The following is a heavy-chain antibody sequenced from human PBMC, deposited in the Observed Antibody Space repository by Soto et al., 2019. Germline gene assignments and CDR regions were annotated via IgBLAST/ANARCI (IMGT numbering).Heavy chain of an antibody. CDR2: MNPGSGKT. CDR3: ARMASSGTLNWFDP. Sequence: ASLKGSCNAPGYAFINGDISWVRQATGQRLEWMGWMNPGSGKTGYANKFQGRVTMTRDASTSTAHLELSSLTSEDTAVYYCARMASSGTLNWFDPWGQGTLVSVCS. D-gene: IGHD6-13*01. J-gene: IGHJ5*02. V-gene: IGHV1-8*02. CDR1: GYAFINGD.